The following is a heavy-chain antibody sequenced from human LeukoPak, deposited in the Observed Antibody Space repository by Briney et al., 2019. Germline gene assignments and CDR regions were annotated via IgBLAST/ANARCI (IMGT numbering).Heavy chain of an antibody. Sequence: GASVKVSCKASGYTFTGYYMHWLRQTPGQGLEWMGWINPNSGGTNYAQKFQGWVTMTRDTSISTAYMELSRLRSDDTAVYYCATHLGGDYVREGFDYYYGMDVWGKGTTVTVSS. CDR3: ATHLGGDYVREGFDYYYGMDV. D-gene: IGHD4-17*01. J-gene: IGHJ6*04. V-gene: IGHV1-2*04. CDR1: GYTFTGYY. CDR2: INPNSGGT.